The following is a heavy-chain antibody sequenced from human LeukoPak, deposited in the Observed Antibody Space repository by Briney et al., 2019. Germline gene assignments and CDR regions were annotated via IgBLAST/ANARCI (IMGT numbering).Heavy chain of an antibody. CDR2: IRYDGSNK. D-gene: IGHD1-14*01. V-gene: IGHV3-30*02. Sequence: GGSLRLSCAASGFTFSSYGMHWVRQAPGKGLEWVAFIRYDGSNKYYADSVKGRFTISRDNSKNTLYLQMNSLRAEDTAVYYCAKDATLTGYYYYYYMDVWGKGTTVTISS. CDR1: GFTFSSYG. CDR3: AKDATLTGYYYYYYMDV. J-gene: IGHJ6*03.